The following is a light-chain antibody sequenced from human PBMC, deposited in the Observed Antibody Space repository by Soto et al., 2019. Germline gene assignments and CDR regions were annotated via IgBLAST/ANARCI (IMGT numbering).Light chain of an antibody. V-gene: IGKV3-20*01. Sequence: VFTQSPGTVSLSQGERATLSCRASQSVTSNYLDWYQQKPGQAPRILIYAASSRATGIPDRFSGSGFGTDFALCFSSRETEDFAVYYCQQDGWSVTWAFGQGTKVEIK. J-gene: IGKJ1*01. CDR1: QSVTSNY. CDR2: AAS. CDR3: QQDGWSVTWA.